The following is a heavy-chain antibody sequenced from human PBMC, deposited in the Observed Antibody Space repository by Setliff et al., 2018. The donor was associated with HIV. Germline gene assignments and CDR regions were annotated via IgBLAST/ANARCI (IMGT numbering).Heavy chain of an antibody. CDR2: IYYSGST. D-gene: IGHD3-3*01. Sequence: SETLSLTCTVSGGSISSGGYYWSWIRQHPGKGLEWIGYIYYSGSTYYNPSLKSRVTISVDTSKNQFSLKLSSVTAADTAMYFCARESRNDFWSGYYRPFDIWGQGTMVTVSS. CDR3: ARESRNDFWSGYYRPFDI. V-gene: IGHV4-31*03. J-gene: IGHJ3*02. CDR1: GGSISSGGYY.